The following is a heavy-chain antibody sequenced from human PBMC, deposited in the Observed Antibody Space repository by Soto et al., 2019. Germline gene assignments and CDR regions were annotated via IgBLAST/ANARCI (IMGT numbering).Heavy chain of an antibody. CDR3: ASAVGGLGGSGGWPDYAFDV. D-gene: IGHD2-15*01. CDR2: IVPLPGTT. CDR1: GGTFTKYA. V-gene: IGHV1-69*01. Sequence: QVQLVQSGAAVRKPGSSVKVSCKASGGTFTKYAITWVRQAPRQGLEWMGGIVPLPGTTNYAQKFRGRVAISADESTSIAYLELSSLRSEDTAGYYCASAVGGLGGSGGWPDYAFDVWGQGTMVIVSS. J-gene: IGHJ3*01.